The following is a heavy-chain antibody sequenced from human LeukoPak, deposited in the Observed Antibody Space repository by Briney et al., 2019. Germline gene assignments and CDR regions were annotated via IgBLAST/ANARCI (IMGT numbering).Heavy chain of an antibody. V-gene: IGHV3-48*02. CDR1: GFTFSNYV. J-gene: IGHJ4*02. CDR3: ARDNDWAFHY. CDR2: INHNGEVI. Sequence: GGSLRLSCAASGFTFSNYVMSWVRQAPGEGLEWVSYINHNGEVIFYPDFVKGRFTISRDNAKNSLYLQMNSLRDEDTAVYYCARDNDWAFHYWGQGTLVTVSS. D-gene: IGHD3-9*01.